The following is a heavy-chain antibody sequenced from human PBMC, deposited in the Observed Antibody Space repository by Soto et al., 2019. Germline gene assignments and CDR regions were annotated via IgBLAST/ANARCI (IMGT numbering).Heavy chain of an antibody. D-gene: IGHD3-22*01. J-gene: IGHJ4*02. Sequence: GGSLRLSCAASGFAFRIYTMNWVRQAPGKGLEWVSSISSSSTYIYYADSVKGRLTISRDNAKNSLYLQMNSLRADDTAVYYCVPFYFASLDYWGQGTLVTVSS. CDR2: ISSSSTYI. V-gene: IGHV3-21*01. CDR3: VPFYFASLDY. CDR1: GFAFRIYT.